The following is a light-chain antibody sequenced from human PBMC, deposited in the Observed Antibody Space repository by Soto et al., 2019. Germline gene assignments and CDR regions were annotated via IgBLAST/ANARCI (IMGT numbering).Light chain of an antibody. CDR2: GPS. CDR3: QQYASSPLT. J-gene: IGKJ4*01. V-gene: IGKV3-20*01. CDR1: QSVGRNY. Sequence: ELVLTQSQGTLSVSPGERATLSCRASQSVGRNYLAWYQQKPGQAPRLLIYGPSSRDTGIPDRFSGSGSGTDFTLIISRLEPEDVAVYDCQQYASSPLTFGGGTKVETK.